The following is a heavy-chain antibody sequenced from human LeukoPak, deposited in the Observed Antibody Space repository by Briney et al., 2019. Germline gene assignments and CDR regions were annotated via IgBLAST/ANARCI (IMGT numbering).Heavy chain of an antibody. CDR1: GFIFSNYA. Sequence: GSLRLSCAASGFIFSNYAMSWVRQAPGKGLEWVSGISGSGGSTYYADSVKGRFTISRDNSKNTLYPQMNSLRAEDTAVYYCAKDLGYTSGWSDYWGQGTLVTVSS. V-gene: IGHV3-23*01. D-gene: IGHD6-19*01. J-gene: IGHJ4*02. CDR2: ISGSGGST. CDR3: AKDLGYTSGWSDY.